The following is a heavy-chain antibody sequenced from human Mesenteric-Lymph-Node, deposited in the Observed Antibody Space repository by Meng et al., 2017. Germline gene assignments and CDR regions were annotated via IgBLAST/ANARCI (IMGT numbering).Heavy chain of an antibody. CDR3: ARVGSCSGGSCYSGDYYYYGMDV. Sequence: GESLKISCAASGFTFSSYEMNWVRQAPGKGLEWISYISSGASTTYYADSVKGRFTISRDNAKNSLYLQMNSLRAEDTAVYYCARVGSCSGGSCYSGDYYYYGMDVWGQGTTVTVSS. J-gene: IGHJ6*02. CDR2: ISSGASTT. D-gene: IGHD2-15*01. V-gene: IGHV3-48*03. CDR1: GFTFSSYE.